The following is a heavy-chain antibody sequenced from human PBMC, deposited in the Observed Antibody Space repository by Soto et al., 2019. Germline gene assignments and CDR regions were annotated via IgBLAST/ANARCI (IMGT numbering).Heavy chain of an antibody. Sequence: QVQLVQSGAEVKKPGSSVKVSCKASGGTFSSYAISWVRQAPGQGLEWMGGIIPIFGTANYAQKFQGRVTITADESTSTAYMELRSMRSEDTAVYYCAGAAGRGGSFYYYYGMDVWGQGTTVTVSS. D-gene: IGHD3-10*01. CDR1: GGTFSSYA. J-gene: IGHJ6*02. V-gene: IGHV1-69*12. CDR2: IIPIFGTA. CDR3: AGAAGRGGSFYYYYGMDV.